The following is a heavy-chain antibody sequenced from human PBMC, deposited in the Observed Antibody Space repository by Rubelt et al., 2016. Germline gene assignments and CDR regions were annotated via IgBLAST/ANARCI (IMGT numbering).Heavy chain of an antibody. CDR3: ARPTGASSASGSFLV. V-gene: IGHV4-38-2*02. D-gene: IGHD3-10*01. J-gene: IGHJ4*02. CDR1: GYSINNGYY. Sequence: QVQLQESGPGLVKPSETLSLTCTVSGYSINNGYYWGWIRQLPGKGLEWIASFFHDGSTKYNPSLKSRVTISKAGSKNQFALNLGSVTAADTAVYYCARPTGASSASGSFLVWGQGTLVTVSS. CDR2: FFHDGST.